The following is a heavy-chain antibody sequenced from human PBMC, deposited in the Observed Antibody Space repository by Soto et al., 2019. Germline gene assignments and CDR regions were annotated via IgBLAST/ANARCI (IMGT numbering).Heavy chain of an antibody. Sequence: GGSLRLSCAASGFTFSSYGMHWVRQAPGKGLEWVAVIWYDGSNKYYADSVKGRFTISRDNSKNTLYLQMNSLRAEDTAVYYCARDPGGQLRYYYFDYWGQGTLVTVSS. CDR3: ARDPGGQLRYYYFDY. CDR1: GFTFSSYG. J-gene: IGHJ4*02. D-gene: IGHD3-9*01. V-gene: IGHV3-33*01. CDR2: IWYDGSNK.